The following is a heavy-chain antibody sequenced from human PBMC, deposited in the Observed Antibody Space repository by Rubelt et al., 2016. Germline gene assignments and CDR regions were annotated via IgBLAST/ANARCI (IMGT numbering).Heavy chain of an antibody. D-gene: IGHD5-18*01. CDR3: ARQPWMQHPWYFDP. CDR2: VSYGGRT. J-gene: IGHJ4*02. V-gene: IGHV4-39*01. CDR1: GGSISSGSYY. Sequence: QLQLQESGPGLVKPSETLSLTCTVSGGSISSGSYYWGWIRQPPGKGLEWIGSVSYGGRTNYNPSLKSRVTISLDTSKNQFSLKLNAVTAAETAVYHCARQPWMQHPWYFDPWGQGTLVTVSS.